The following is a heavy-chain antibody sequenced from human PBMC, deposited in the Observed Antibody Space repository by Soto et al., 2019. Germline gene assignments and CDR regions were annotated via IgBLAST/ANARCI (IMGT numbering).Heavy chain of an antibody. V-gene: IGHV4-39*01. CDR3: ASRWRRSGSYRFDY. CDR2: LYYSGNT. J-gene: IGHJ4*02. Sequence: QLQLQESGPGLVKPSETLSLTCTVFGGSISSTSYYWGWIRQPPGKGLEWIGSLYYSGNTYYNPSLKSRVTMSIDPSKNHFSLKPGSVTAADTAVYYCASRWRRSGSYRFDYWGQGTLVTVSS. D-gene: IGHD1-26*01. CDR1: GGSISSTSYY.